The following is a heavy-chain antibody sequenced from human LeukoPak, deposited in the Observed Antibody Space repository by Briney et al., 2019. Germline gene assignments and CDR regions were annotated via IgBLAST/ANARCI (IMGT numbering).Heavy chain of an antibody. CDR1: GFTLASYG. D-gene: IGHD6-6*01. CDR2: ISYDGINK. J-gene: IGHJ4*02. V-gene: IGHV3-30*03. Sequence: RCLRPSCPASGFTLASYGMDCVRQVPGEWLEWGAIISYDGINKDYADFERGRFTTSRDNSKNTLYLQMNSLRAEDTAVYYCARARSSSSSPFDYWGQGTLVTVSS. CDR3: ARARSSSSSPFDY.